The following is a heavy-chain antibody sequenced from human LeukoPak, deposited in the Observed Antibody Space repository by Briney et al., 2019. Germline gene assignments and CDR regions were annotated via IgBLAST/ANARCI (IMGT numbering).Heavy chain of an antibody. CDR3: AKPISGGLAVTADWFHP. V-gene: IGHV3-23*01. J-gene: IGHJ5*01. Sequence: GGSLRLSCAASGFAFSFYAMSWLRQPPGEGLEWVSTINANSGTTSYAASVRGRFTISRDNSKNTLYLQVYTLRADATATYYCAKPISGGLAVTADWFHPWGQGTLVVVSS. CDR2: INANSGTT. D-gene: IGHD6-19*01. CDR1: GFAFSFYA.